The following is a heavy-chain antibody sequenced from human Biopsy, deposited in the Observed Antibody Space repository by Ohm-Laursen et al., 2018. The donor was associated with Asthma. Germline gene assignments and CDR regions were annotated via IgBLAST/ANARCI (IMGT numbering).Heavy chain of an antibody. CDR1: PETPRDYV. V-gene: IGHV4-34*08. D-gene: IGHD3/OR15-3a*01. CDR2: IRPGEVN. CDR3: ATGPSWTGLEV. Sequence: TLSLTCTLHPETPRDYVYSWIRQPPGKGLEWIGGIRPGEVNTFNPSLKGRLTISMDPSNNQLSLRLTSVTDADSAVYYCATGPSWTGLEVWGQGTTVTVSS. J-gene: IGHJ6*02.